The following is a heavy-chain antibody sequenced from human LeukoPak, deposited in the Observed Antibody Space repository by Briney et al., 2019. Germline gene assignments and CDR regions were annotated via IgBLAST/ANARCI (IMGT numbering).Heavy chain of an antibody. D-gene: IGHD3-22*01. CDR3: ARDPIGYDSSGYLNWFDP. J-gene: IGHJ5*02. CDR1: GYTFTGYY. Sequence: ASVKVSCKASGYTFTGYYMHWVRQAPGQGLEWMGWINPNSGGTNYAQKFQGRVTVTRDTSISTAYMELSRLRSDDAAVYYCARDPIGYDSSGYLNWFDPWGQGTLVTVSS. V-gene: IGHV1-2*02. CDR2: INPNSGGT.